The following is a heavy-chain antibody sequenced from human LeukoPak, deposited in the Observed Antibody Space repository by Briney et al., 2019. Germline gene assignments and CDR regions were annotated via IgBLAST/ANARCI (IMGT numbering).Heavy chain of an antibody. CDR3: ARGKKGRAVAVYYYYYYMDV. V-gene: IGHV1-8*03. D-gene: IGHD6-19*01. CDR1: GYTFTSYG. CDR2: MNPNSGNT. Sequence: GASVKVSCKASGYTFTSYGISWVRQATGQGLEWMGWMNPNSGNTGYAQKFQGRVTITRNTSISTAYMELSSLRSEDTAVYYCARGKKGRAVAVYYYYYYMDVWGKGTTVTVSS. J-gene: IGHJ6*03.